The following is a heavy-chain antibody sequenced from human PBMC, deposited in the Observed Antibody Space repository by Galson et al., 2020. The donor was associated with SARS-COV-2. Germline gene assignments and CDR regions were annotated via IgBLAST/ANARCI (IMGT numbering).Heavy chain of an antibody. D-gene: IGHD2-8*01. J-gene: IGHJ6*03. Sequence: SETLSLTCAVYGGSFSDYSWTWVRQPPGKGLEWIGEISHSGSTNYSPPLKSRVFMSVDTSKNQFPLKLRSVNAADTAVYYCARGGSRPIMVFDDYYFYMDVWGKGTTVTVSS. CDR3: ARGGSRPIMVFDDYYFYMDV. CDR2: ISHSGST. CDR1: GGSFSDYS. V-gene: IGHV4-34*01.